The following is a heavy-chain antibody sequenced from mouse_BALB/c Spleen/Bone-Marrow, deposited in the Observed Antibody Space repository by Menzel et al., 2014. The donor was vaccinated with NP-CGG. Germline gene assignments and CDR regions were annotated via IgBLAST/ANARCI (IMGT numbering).Heavy chain of an antibody. D-gene: IGHD1-1*01. CDR3: ARLEGNYGSTFAY. J-gene: IGHJ3*01. CDR2: IHPSDTET. CDR1: GYSFTSYW. Sequence: ESGAELVRPGASVKLSCKASGYSFTSYWTNWVKQRPGQGLEWIGMIHPSDTETRLNQRFKDKATLTVDKSSSTAYMQLSSPTSEDSAVYYCARLEGNYGSTFAYWGQGTLVTVSA. V-gene: IGHV1-74*04.